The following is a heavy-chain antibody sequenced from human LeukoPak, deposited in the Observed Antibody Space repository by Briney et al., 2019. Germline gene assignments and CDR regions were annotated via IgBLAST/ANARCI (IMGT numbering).Heavy chain of an antibody. CDR1: GYTFTGYY. V-gene: IGHV1-2*02. CDR3: ARASNSIDAFDI. Sequence: ASVKVSCKASGYTFTGYYIHWVRQAPGQGLEWMGWINPNSGGTNYAQKFQGRVTMTRDTSISTAYMELSRLRSDDTAVYYCARASNSIDAFDIWGQGTVVTVSS. D-gene: IGHD3-3*02. J-gene: IGHJ3*02. CDR2: INPNSGGT.